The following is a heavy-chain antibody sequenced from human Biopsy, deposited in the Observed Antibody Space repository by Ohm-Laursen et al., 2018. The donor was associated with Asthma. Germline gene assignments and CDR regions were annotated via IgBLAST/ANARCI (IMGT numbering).Heavy chain of an antibody. J-gene: IGHJ5*02. D-gene: IGHD3-16*02. CDR1: GGSISDYY. CDR3: ARGVITNWFDP. CDR2: IYYSGST. Sequence: GTLSLTCTVSGGSISDYYKTWFRQPPGKGLKWIGYIYYSGSTNYNPSLKSRVTISEDTSKNQFSLKLTSVTAADTAVYYCARGVITNWFDPWGQGTLVTVSS. V-gene: IGHV4-59*01.